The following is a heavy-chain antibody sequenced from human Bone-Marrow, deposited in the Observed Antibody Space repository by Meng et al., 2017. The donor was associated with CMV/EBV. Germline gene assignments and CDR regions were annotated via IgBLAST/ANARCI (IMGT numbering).Heavy chain of an antibody. CDR2: IYGGGST. CDR1: GFTVSSNY. CDR3: ARGVPNWNYFDY. D-gene: IGHD1-1*01. V-gene: IGHV3-66*02. J-gene: IGHJ4*02. Sequence: GGSLRLSCAASGFTVSSNYMSWARQAPGKGLEWVSVIYGGGSTYYADSVKGRFTISRDNPKNVLYLQMNSLRPEDTAVYYCARGVPNWNYFDYWGQGTLVTVSS.